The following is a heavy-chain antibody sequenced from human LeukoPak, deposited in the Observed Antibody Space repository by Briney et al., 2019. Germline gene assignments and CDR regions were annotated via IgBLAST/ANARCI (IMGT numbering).Heavy chain of an antibody. J-gene: IGHJ5*02. CDR2: INPNSGGT. CDR3: ASDTGPLVRFGELFITA. Sequence: GASVKVSCKASGYTFTGYYMHWVRQAPGQGLEWMGWINPNSGGTNYAQKFQGRVTMTRDTSISTAYMELSRLRSDDTAVYYCASDTGPLVRFGELFITAWGQGTMVTVSS. V-gene: IGHV1-2*02. CDR1: GYTFTGYY. D-gene: IGHD3-10*01.